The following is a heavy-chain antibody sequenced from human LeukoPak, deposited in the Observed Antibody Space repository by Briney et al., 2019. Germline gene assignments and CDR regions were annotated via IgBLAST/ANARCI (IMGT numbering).Heavy chain of an antibody. J-gene: IGHJ6*02. CDR1: GGTFSSYA. CDR2: IIPIFGIA. D-gene: IGHD3-9*01. V-gene: IGHV1-69*04. Sequence: SVKVSCKASGGTFSSYAISWVRQAPGQGLEWMGRIIPIFGIANYAQKFQGRVTITADKSTSTAYMELSSLRSEDTAVYYCARPTETYYDILTGDSYGMDGWGQGTTVTVSS. CDR3: ARPTETYYDILTGDSYGMDG.